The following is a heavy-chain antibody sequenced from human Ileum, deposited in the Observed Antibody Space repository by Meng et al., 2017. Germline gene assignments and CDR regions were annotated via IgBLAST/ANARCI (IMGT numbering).Heavy chain of an antibody. J-gene: IGHJ5*02. D-gene: IGHD3-3*01. CDR1: GGSLSGYY. CDR2: SDHFGNT. CDR3: VYFWSGYFT. V-gene: IGHV4-34*01. Sequence: VQLQRCGAGLVKPSMTLSRPCAVFGGSLSGYYCNWFRQPPGKGLEWIGGSDHFGNTIHNPSLKGRLTISVDTSKNQISLRLTSVIAADTAVYYCVYFWSGYFTSGQGTLVTVSS.